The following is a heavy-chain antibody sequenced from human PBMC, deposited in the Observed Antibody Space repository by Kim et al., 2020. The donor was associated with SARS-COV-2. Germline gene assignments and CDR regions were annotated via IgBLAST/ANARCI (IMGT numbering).Heavy chain of an antibody. CDR1: GGSISSSSYY. D-gene: IGHD3-22*01. V-gene: IGHV4-39*01. Sequence: SETLSLTCTVSGGSISSSSYYWGWIRQPPGKGLEWIGSIYYSGSTYYNPSLKSRVTISVDTSKNQFSLKLSSVTAADTAVYYCARHQDYYDSSGHYVFYYGMDVWGQGTTVTVSS. CDR3: ARHQDYYDSSGHYVFYYGMDV. CDR2: IYYSGST. J-gene: IGHJ6*02.